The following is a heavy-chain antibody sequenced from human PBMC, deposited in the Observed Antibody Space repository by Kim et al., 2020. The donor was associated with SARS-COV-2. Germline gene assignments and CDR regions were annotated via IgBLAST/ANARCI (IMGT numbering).Heavy chain of an antibody. CDR1: GGSISSYY. CDR3: ARGQLLWFGELFGYGMDV. D-gene: IGHD3-10*01. Sequence: SETLSLTCTVSGGSISSYYWSWIRQPPGKGLEWIGYIYYSGSTNYNPSLKSRVTISVDTSKNQFSLKLSSVTAADTAVYYCARGQLLWFGELFGYGMDVWGQGTTVTVSS. V-gene: IGHV4-59*13. J-gene: IGHJ6*02. CDR2: IYYSGST.